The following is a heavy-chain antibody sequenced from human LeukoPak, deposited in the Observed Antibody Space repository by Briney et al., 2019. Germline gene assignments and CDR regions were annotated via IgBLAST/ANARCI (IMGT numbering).Heavy chain of an antibody. V-gene: IGHV1-18*01. D-gene: IGHD2-2*01. J-gene: IGHJ5*02. CDR3: ARDGTVPGIVWFDP. Sequence: GASVKVSCKASGYTFTSYGISWVRQAPGQGLEWMGWISAYNGNTNYAQKLQGRVTMTADTSTSTAYMELRSLRSDDTAVYYCARDGTVPGIVWFDPWGQGTLVTVSS. CDR2: ISAYNGNT. CDR1: GYTFTSYG.